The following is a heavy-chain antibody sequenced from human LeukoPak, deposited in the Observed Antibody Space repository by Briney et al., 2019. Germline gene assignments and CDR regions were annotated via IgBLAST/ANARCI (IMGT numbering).Heavy chain of an antibody. CDR2: FDPEDGET. Sequence: APVKVSCKVSGHTLTELSLHWVRQTPGKGLEWMGGFDPEDGETIYAQKFQGRVTMTEDTYTDTAYMELSSLRSEDTAVYYCATWIQLTDAFHIWGQGTMVTVSS. V-gene: IGHV1-24*01. D-gene: IGHD5-18*01. CDR3: ATWIQLTDAFHI. CDR1: GHTLTELS. J-gene: IGHJ3*02.